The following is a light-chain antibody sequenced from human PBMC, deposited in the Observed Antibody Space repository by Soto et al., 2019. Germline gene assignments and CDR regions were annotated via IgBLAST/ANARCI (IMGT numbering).Light chain of an antibody. CDR1: SRDVGAYNL. Sequence: QSALTQPASVSGSPGQSITISCTGTSRDVGAYNLVSWYQQHPGKAPKLLIYEVRNRPSGISFRFSGSRSGNTASLTISGLLAEDEADYYCSAYTTRNTLVFGGGTKLTVL. V-gene: IGLV2-14*01. J-gene: IGLJ2*01. CDR2: EVR. CDR3: SAYTTRNTLV.